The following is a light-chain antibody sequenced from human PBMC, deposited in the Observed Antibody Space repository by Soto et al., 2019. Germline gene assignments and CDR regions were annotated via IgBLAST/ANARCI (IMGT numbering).Light chain of an antibody. CDR3: ISYTSSSTFYV. J-gene: IGLJ1*01. CDR2: EVS. Sequence: QSVLTQPASVSGSPGQSITISCTGTSSDVGGYNYVSWYQQHPGKAPKLMIYEVSNRPSGVSNRFSGSKFGNTASLTISGLQAEDEADYYCISYTSSSTFYVFGTGTKVTVL. CDR1: SSDVGGYNY. V-gene: IGLV2-14*01.